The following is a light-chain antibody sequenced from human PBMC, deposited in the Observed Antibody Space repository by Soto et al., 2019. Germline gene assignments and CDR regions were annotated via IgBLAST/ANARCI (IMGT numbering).Light chain of an antibody. V-gene: IGKV1-39*01. Sequence: DIQMTQSPSSLSASVGDRVTITCRASQTISRFLSWYQKKPGKAPKLLIYAASTLQPGVPSRFSGSGSGTDFTLPIRSLQPEDFATYYCQQSYSGLYTFGQGTQLEIK. CDR2: AAS. CDR1: QTISRF. CDR3: QQSYSGLYT. J-gene: IGKJ2*01.